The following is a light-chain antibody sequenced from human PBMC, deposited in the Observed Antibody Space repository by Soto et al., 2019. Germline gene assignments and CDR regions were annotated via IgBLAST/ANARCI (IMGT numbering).Light chain of an antibody. CDR3: VAWDDSLNGYV. Sequence: QSALTQPPSASGSPGQSVTISCTGTKSDIGVYDFVSWYQHHPGKAPRLIIYEVVQRPSGVPDRFSASKSGTSASLAISGLQSEDEADYYCVAWDDSLNGYVFGTGTKLTVL. CDR2: EVV. CDR1: KSDIGVYDF. J-gene: IGLJ1*01. V-gene: IGLV2-8*01.